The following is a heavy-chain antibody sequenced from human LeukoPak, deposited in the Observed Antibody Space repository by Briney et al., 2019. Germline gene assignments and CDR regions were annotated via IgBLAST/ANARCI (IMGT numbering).Heavy chain of an antibody. V-gene: IGHV2-5*02. D-gene: IGHD4-11*01. Sequence: KESGPPLLKPTQTLPLTCPFSGVSLSMNGVGVGWVRQPPGKALEWLARIYWEEAKHSSSSLRSSLTTSKPPSKNHVVLTMTNMNPLDTATYYCVHSGPASKLDVFDTWGQATMVTVSS. CDR1: GVSLSMNGVG. CDR2: IYWEEAK. CDR3: VHSGPASKLDVFDT. J-gene: IGHJ3*02.